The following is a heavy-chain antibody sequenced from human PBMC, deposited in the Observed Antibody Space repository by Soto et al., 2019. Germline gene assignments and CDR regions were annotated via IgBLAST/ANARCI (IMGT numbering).Heavy chain of an antibody. Sequence: PGGSLRLSCAASGFTFSSYAMSWVRQAPGKGLEWVSAISGSGGSTYYADSVKGRFTISRDNSKNTLYLQMNSLRAEDTAVYYCAKGRIAARRLLYGLFDYWGQGTLVTAPQ. D-gene: IGHD6-6*01. CDR2: ISGSGGST. CDR3: AKGRIAARRLLYGLFDY. J-gene: IGHJ4*02. V-gene: IGHV3-23*01. CDR1: GFTFSSYA.